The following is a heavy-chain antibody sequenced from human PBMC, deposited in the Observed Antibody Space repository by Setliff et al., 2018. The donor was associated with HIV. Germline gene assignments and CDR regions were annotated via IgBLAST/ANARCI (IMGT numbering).Heavy chain of an antibody. V-gene: IGHV4-39*07. J-gene: IGHJ4*02. Sequence: SETLSLTCNVFGGSISRSVDYWGWVRQPPGKGPEWIGTIYYSGTTYYNHSLRTRVIISVDTSNQFSLKLSSVTAADAAVYYCARSPSYRSSWEYYFDYWGQGILVTVSS. CDR1: GGSISRSVDY. CDR2: IYYSGTT. D-gene: IGHD6-13*01. CDR3: ARSPSYRSSWEYYFDY.